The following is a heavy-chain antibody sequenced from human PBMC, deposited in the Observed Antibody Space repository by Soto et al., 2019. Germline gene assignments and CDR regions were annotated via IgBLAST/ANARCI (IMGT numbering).Heavy chain of an antibody. J-gene: IGHJ4*02. D-gene: IGHD3-16*01. Sequence: SKTLSLTCTVSGGSIRSDGFYWTWIRQHPRKGLEWIGYIYSSGSTYYNPSLKSRVTISFDTSKDQFSLRLSSVTAADTAVYYCAIGGNTRVPTGLSDHWGKRPLGTVS. CDR3: AIGGNTRVPTGLSDH. CDR2: IYSSGST. V-gene: IGHV4-31*03. CDR1: GGSIRSDGFY.